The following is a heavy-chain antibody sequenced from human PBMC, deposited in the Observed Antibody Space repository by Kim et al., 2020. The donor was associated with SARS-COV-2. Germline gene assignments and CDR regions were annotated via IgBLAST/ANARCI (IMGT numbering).Heavy chain of an antibody. CDR3: ARGKSYDILTGGLDY. CDR2: ISSSGSTI. J-gene: IGHJ4*02. CDR1: GFTFSSYE. D-gene: IGHD3-9*01. V-gene: IGHV3-48*03. Sequence: GGSLRLSCAASGFTFSSYEMNWVRQAPGKGLEWVSYISSSGSTINYADSVKGRFTISRDNAKNSLYLQMNSLRAEDTAVYYCARGKSYDILTGGLDYWGQRALVTVSS.